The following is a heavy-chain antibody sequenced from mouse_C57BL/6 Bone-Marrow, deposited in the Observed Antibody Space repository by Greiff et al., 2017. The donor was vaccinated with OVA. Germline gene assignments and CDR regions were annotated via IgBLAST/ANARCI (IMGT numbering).Heavy chain of an antibody. CDR2: ISSGSSTI. D-gene: IGHD1-1*01. Sequence: EVKLVESGGGLVKPGGSLTLSCAASGFTFSDYGMHWVRQAPEKGLEWVAYISSGSSTIYYADTVKGRFTISRDNAKNTLFLQMTSLRSEDTAMYYCARPLLRYYAMDYWGQGTSVTVSS. V-gene: IGHV5-17*01. CDR3: ARPLLRYYAMDY. CDR1: GFTFSDYG. J-gene: IGHJ4*01.